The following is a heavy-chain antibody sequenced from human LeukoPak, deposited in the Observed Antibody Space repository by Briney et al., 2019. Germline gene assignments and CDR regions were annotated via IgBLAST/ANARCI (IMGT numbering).Heavy chain of an antibody. CDR2: IKDDGSRK. CDR1: GFSLSGYW. D-gene: IGHD3-10*01. J-gene: IGHJ6*03. V-gene: IGHV3-7*01. Sequence: GGSLRLSCAASGFSLSGYWMTWVRQAPGKGLEWVANIKDDGSRKHDVDSARGRFTISRDNAKNSLYLDMNSLRAEDTAVYYCARVSLPGSGYYYMDVWGKGTTVTVSS. CDR3: ARVSLPGSGYYYMDV.